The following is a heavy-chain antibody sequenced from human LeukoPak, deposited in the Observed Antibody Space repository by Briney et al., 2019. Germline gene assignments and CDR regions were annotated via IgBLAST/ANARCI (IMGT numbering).Heavy chain of an antibody. CDR2: INWNGDST. CDR1: GFSFDDYG. J-gene: IGHJ6*03. V-gene: IGHV3-20*04. CDR3: VRLVVIDFYYYYMDV. Sequence: GGSLRLSCAASGFSFDDYGMTWVRQRPGKGLEWVSGINWNGDSTDYADSVKGRFTISRDNAKSSLYLQMNSLRAEDTAFYYCVRLVVIDFYYYYMDVWGQGTTVTVSS. D-gene: IGHD3-16*02.